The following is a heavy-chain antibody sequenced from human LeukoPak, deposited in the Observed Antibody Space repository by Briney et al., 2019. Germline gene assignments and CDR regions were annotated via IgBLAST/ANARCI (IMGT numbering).Heavy chain of an antibody. D-gene: IGHD1-26*01. CDR2: IIPIFGTA. V-gene: IGHV1-69*13. CDR3: ARANRIVGAKGKYYFDY. J-gene: IGHJ4*02. CDR1: GDTFTSYG. Sequence: GASVKVSCKASGDTFTSYGISWVRQAPGQGLEWMGGIIPIFGTANYAQKFQGRVTITADESTSTAYMELSSLRSEDTAVYYCARANRIVGAKGKYYFDYWGQGTLVTVSS.